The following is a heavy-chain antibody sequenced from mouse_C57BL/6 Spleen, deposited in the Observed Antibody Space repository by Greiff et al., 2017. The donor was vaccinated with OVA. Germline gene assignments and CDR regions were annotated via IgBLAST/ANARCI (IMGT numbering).Heavy chain of an antibody. Sequence: VQLQQSGPELVKPGASVKISCKASGYAFSSSWMNWVKQRPGQGLEWIGRIYPGDGDTNYNGKFKGKATLTADKSSSTAYMQLISLTSEDSAVYVCARGRTGTFAYWGQGTTLTVSS. CDR1: GYAFSSSW. CDR2: IYPGDGDT. D-gene: IGHD4-1*01. CDR3: ARGRTGTFAY. V-gene: IGHV1-82*01. J-gene: IGHJ2*01.